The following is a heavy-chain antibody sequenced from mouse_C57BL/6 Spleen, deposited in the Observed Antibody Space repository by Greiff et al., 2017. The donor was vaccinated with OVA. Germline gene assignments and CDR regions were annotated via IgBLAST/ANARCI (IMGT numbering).Heavy chain of an antibody. D-gene: IGHD1-1*01. CDR1: GYTFTSYW. V-gene: IGHV1-55*01. CDR2: IYPGSGST. CDR3: ARNYYGSSETAGFAY. Sequence: QVQLQQPGAELVKPGASVKMSCKASGYTFTSYWITWVKQRPGQGLEWIGDIYPGSGSTNYHEQFKSKATLTVDTSSSTAYMQLSSLTSEDSAVYYCARNYYGSSETAGFAYWGQGSLVTVSA. J-gene: IGHJ3*01.